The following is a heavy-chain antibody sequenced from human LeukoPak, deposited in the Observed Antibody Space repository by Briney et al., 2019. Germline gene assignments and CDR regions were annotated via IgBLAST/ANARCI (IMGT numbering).Heavy chain of an antibody. CDR1: EFPFGTSG. V-gene: IGHV3-48*01. CDR3: GSRWFD. D-gene: IGHD4-23*01. J-gene: IGHJ4*02. CDR2: IGGSSAPI. Sequence: GGSLRLSCAASEFPFGTSGMNWFRQAPGKGLEWVSFIGGSSAPIYYADSVKGRFTISRDNAKNSLFLQMNSLRVDDTAIYYCGSRWFDWGQGTLVTVSS.